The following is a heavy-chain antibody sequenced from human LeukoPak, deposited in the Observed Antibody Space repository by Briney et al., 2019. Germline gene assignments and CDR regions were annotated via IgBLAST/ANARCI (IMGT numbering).Heavy chain of an antibody. J-gene: IGHJ4*02. CDR3: VRGDGDLFDF. V-gene: IGHV3-21*06. CDR2: ISKTSAKI. Sequence: GGSLRLSCVASGFPFSSYWVTWVRQAPGKGLEWVSFISKTSAKIYYGDSVRGRFTISRDNAKNSIHLQMGSLRVEDTAVYYCVRGDGDLFDFWGQGTLVSVSS. CDR1: GFPFSSYW. D-gene: IGHD4-17*01.